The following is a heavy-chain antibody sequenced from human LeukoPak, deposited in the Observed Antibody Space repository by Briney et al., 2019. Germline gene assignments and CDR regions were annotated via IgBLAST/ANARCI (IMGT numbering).Heavy chain of an antibody. CDR2: IKSKTDGGTT. Sequence: GGSLRLSCAASGFTVSSNYMSWVRQAPGKGLEWVGRIKSKTDGGTTDYAAPVKGRFTISRDDSKNTLYLQMNSLKTEDTAVYYCTTGPGFYYYYGMDVWGQGTTVTVSS. D-gene: IGHD3-9*01. CDR1: GFTVSSNY. J-gene: IGHJ6*02. CDR3: TTGPGFYYYYGMDV. V-gene: IGHV3-15*01.